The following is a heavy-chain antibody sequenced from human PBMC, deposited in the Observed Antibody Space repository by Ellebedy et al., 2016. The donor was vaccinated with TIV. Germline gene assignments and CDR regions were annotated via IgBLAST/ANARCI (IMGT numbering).Heavy chain of an antibody. D-gene: IGHD4-17*01. Sequence: GSLRLSCTVSGGSISSYYWSWIRQPPGKGLEWVGYIYHNGGTNYSPSLKSRLTISVDTSRNQFSLKLSSVTAADTAVYYCARGPGPTTVTTWGQGTLVTVSS. CDR1: GGSISSYY. CDR2: IYHNGGT. J-gene: IGHJ5*02. CDR3: ARGPGPTTVTT. V-gene: IGHV4-59*01.